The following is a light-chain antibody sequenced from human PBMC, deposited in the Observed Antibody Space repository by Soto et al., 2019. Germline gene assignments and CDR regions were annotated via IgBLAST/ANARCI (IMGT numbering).Light chain of an antibody. CDR1: ASDVGAYDY. V-gene: IGLV2-14*03. Sequence: QSVLTQPDSVSGSPGQSITISCTGTASDVGAYDYVSWYQHHPGKPPNLLIFDVRDRPSGVSNRFSGSKSGNTDSLTISGLQPEDEADYFCSSSTSSSTLVFGTVTKLTVL. CDR3: SSSTSSSTLV. J-gene: IGLJ1*01. CDR2: DVR.